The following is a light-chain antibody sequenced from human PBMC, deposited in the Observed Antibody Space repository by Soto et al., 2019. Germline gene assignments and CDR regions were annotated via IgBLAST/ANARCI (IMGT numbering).Light chain of an antibody. CDR1: SSDVGGYNF. Sequence: QSALTQPASVSGSPGQSIAISCTGTSSDVGGYNFVSWYQHHPGKVPQLIIYETTKRPSGVSNRFSGSKSGNTASLTISGLQAEDEAHYHCSSYTGDYTLMFAGGTKLTVL. J-gene: IGLJ3*02. CDR3: SSYTGDYTLM. V-gene: IGLV2-23*01. CDR2: ETT.